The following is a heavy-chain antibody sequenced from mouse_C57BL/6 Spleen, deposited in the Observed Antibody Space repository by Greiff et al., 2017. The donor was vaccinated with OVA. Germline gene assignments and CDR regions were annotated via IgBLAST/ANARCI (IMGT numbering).Heavy chain of an antibody. D-gene: IGHD1-1*01. V-gene: IGHV1-69*01. J-gene: IGHJ1*03. CDR2: IDPSDSYT. CDR1: GYTFTSYW. CDR3: ARIFSSYRYFDV. Sequence: QVQLQQPGAELVMPGASVKLSCKASGYTFTSYWMHWVKQRPGQGLEWIGEIDPSDSYTNYNQKFKGKSTLTVDKSSSTAYMQLSSLTSEDSAVYYCARIFSSYRYFDVWGTGTTVTVSS.